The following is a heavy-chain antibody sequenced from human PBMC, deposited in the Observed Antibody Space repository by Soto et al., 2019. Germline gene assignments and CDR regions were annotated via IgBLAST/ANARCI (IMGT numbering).Heavy chain of an antibody. J-gene: IGHJ4*02. V-gene: IGHV1-69*13. CDR1: GGTFSSYA. CDR2: IIPIFGTA. D-gene: IGHD3-3*01. CDR3: AMKPRRSFDY. Sequence: SVKVSCKASGGTFSSYAISWLRQSPGQGLEWMGGIIPIFGTANYAQKFQGRVTITADESTSTAYMELSSLRSEDTAVYYCAMKPRRSFDYWGQGTLVTVSS.